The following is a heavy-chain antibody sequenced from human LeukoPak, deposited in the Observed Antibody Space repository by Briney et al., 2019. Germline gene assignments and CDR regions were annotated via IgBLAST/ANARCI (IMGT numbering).Heavy chain of an antibody. V-gene: IGHV1-2*02. D-gene: IGHD3-3*01. J-gene: IGHJ6*02. CDR3: ARDLSPFWSGPGGGMDV. CDR2: INPNSGGT. CDR1: GYTFTGYY. Sequence: GASVKVSCKASGYTFTGYYMHWVRQAPGQGLEWMGWINPNSGGTNYAQKFQGRVTMTRDTSISTAYMELSRLRSDDTAVYYCARDLSPFWSGPGGGMDVWGQGTTVTVSS.